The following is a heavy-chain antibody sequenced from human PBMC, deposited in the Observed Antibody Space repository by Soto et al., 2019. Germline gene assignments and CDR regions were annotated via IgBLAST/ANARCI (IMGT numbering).Heavy chain of an antibody. CDR2: IRSSGNTI. D-gene: IGHD3-16*02. V-gene: IGHV3-11*01. CDR1: EFTFSDYY. CDR3: ARRYRRERAFDI. J-gene: IGHJ3*02. Sequence: QVQLVESGGGLVRPGESLRLSCAASEFTFSDYYMSWIRQAPGKGLEWVSYIRSSGNTIYYAYSVKGRFTISRDNAKKSLYLQMNSLRAEDKAVYYCARRYRRERAFDICGQGTMFTVSS.